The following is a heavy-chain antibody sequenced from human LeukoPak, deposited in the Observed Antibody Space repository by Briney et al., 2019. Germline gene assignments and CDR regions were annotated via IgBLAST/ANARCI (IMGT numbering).Heavy chain of an antibody. CDR1: GVTFSSYC. J-gene: IGHJ5*02. D-gene: IGHD6-13*01. V-gene: IGHV3-48*01. CDR2: ISGTSNTI. CDR3: AKAQRPYSSSGNWFDP. Sequence: GGSLRLSCVVSGVTFSSYCMNWVRQAPGKGLEWVSYISGTSNTIYYADSVKGRFTVSRDNAKNSLYLQMDNLTVEDTAVYYCAKAQRPYSSSGNWFDPWGQGTLVTVSS.